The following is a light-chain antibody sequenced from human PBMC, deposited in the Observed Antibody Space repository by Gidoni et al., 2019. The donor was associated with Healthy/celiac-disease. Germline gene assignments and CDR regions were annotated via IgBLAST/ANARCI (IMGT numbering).Light chain of an antibody. CDR1: KLGDKY. CDR2: QDS. J-gene: IGLJ2*01. CDR3: QAWDSSTVV. V-gene: IGLV3-1*01. Sequence: SYERTQPPSVSGSPGQTASITCSGDKLGDKYACWYQQKPGQSPVLVIYQDSKRPSGIPERFSGSNSGNTATLTISGTQAIDEADYYCQAWDSSTVVFGGGTKLTVL.